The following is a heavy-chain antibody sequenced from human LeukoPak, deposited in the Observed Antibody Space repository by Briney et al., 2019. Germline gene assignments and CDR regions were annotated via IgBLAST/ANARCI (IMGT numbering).Heavy chain of an antibody. CDR3: ARVGYCSSTSCYTGDRSMDV. Sequence: ASVKVSCKASGYTFTSYGISWVRQAPGQGLEWMGWISAYNGNTNYAQKLQGRVTMTTDTSTSTAYMELRSLRSDDTAVYYCARVGYCSSTSCYTGDRSMDVWGKGTTVTVSS. J-gene: IGHJ6*03. V-gene: IGHV1-18*01. CDR1: GYTFTSYG. D-gene: IGHD2-2*02. CDR2: ISAYNGNT.